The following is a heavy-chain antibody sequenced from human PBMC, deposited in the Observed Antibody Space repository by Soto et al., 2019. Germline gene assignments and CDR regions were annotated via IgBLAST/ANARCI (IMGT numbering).Heavy chain of an antibody. CDR1: GFSLSTNGVG. D-gene: IGHD6-19*01. CDR2: ISWDGDK. Sequence: SGPTLVNPTQTLTLTCTFSGFSLSTNGVGVGWIRQPPGKALEWLALISWDGDKRYSPSLKTRLTITKDASKNQVVLTKTNMEPVDTATYSCARIRLAVAGLDPWGQGPLATVSS. CDR3: ARIRLAVAGLDP. J-gene: IGHJ5*02. V-gene: IGHV2-5*02.